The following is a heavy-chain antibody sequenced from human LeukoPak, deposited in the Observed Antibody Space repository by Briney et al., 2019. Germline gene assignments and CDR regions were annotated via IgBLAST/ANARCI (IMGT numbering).Heavy chain of an antibody. D-gene: IGHD6-6*01. CDR1: GNSFTGYY. CDR2: INPDGGDT. CDR3: ARGGSSRGYYFDY. V-gene: IGHV1-2*02. Sequence: ASVKVSCRASGNSFTGYYIHWVRQAPGQGLEWMGWINPDGGDTNYAQKIQGRVTMTRDMSTSTVYMELSSLGSEDTAVYYCARGGSSRGYYFDYWGKGTLVTVSS. J-gene: IGHJ4*02.